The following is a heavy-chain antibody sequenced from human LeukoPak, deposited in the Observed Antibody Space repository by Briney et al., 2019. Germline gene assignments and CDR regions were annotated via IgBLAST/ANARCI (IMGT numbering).Heavy chain of an antibody. CDR2: ISYDGSNK. J-gene: IGHJ4*02. Sequence: AGGSLGLSCAASGFTFSSYAMHWVRQAPGKGLEWVAVISYDGSNKYYADSVKGRFTISRDNSKNTLYLQMNSLRAEDTAVYYCARDVRSLYYFDYWGQGTLVTVSS. CDR3: ARDVRSLYYFDY. CDR1: GFTFSSYA. V-gene: IGHV3-30-3*01.